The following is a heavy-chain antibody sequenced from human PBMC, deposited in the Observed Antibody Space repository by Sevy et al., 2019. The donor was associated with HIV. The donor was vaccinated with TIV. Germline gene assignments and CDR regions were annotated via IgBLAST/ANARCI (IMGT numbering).Heavy chain of an antibody. Sequence: ASVKVSCKASGYTFTSYGISWVRQAPGQGLEWMGWISAYNANRHFSEKFQGRITMTTDTSTSTAYMELRSLRSDDTAVYYCARAPYYDSSGYYSAAYYWGQGTRVTVSS. D-gene: IGHD3-22*01. CDR2: ISAYNANR. CDR3: ARAPYYDSSGYYSAAYY. V-gene: IGHV1-18*01. J-gene: IGHJ4*02. CDR1: GYTFTSYG.